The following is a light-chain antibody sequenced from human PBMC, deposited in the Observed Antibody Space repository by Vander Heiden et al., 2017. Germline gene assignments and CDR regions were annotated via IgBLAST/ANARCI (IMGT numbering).Light chain of an antibody. CDR3: QHSYSIPDT. J-gene: IGKJ2*01. CDR2: DAS. Sequence: IQITHTPPSLPGSAGDRVSITCRASQSISCYLTWYQQKPGKAPQLLIYDASSLESGVPSRLSGSGSGTDFTLTISSLQPDDFATYYCQHSYSIPDTFGQGTKLEIK. V-gene: IGKV1-39*01. CDR1: QSISCY.